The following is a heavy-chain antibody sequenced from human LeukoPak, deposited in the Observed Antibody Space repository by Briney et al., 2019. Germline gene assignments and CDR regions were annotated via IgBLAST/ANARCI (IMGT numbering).Heavy chain of an antibody. CDR3: ARDGRYCSSTSCYSSDGMDV. CDR2: IYTSGST. V-gene: IGHV4-4*07. Sequence: SETLSLTCTVSGGSINSYYWSWIRQPAGKGLEWIGRIYTSGSTNYNPSLKSRVTMSVDTSKDQFSLKLSSVTAADTAVYYCARDGRYCSSTSCYSSDGMDVWGQGTTVTVSS. CDR1: GGSINSYY. D-gene: IGHD2-2*01. J-gene: IGHJ6*02.